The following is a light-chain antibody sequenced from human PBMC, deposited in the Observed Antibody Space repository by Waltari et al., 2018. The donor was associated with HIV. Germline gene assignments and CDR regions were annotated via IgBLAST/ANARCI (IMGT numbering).Light chain of an antibody. CDR1: KLGDRY. CDR3: QVWDYRGYVM. J-gene: IGLJ3*02. V-gene: IGLV3-1*01. Sequence: SYEMTQPPSVSVSPGQTASISCSGDKLGDRYTSWYQQRPGQSPVLIIYQDKQRPSGIPERFSGSTSGNTATLTISGTQTMDEADYYCQVWDYRGYVMFGGGTKLTVL. CDR2: QDK.